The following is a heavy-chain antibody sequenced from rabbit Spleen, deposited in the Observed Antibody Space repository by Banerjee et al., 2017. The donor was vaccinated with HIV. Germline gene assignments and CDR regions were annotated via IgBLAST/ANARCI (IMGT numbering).Heavy chain of an antibody. CDR1: GFSFSSRYY. CDR2: IYSGSSGDT. J-gene: IGHJ4*01. Sequence: QSLEESGGDLVKPGASLTLTCTASGFSFSSRYYMCWVRQAPGKGLEWIACIYSGSSGDTYYASWAKGRFTISRTSSTTVTLQMTGLTAADTVTYFCARDLASVVGWNFNLWGPGTLVTVS. V-gene: IGHV1S40*01. CDR3: ARDLASVVGWNFNL. D-gene: IGHD3-1*01.